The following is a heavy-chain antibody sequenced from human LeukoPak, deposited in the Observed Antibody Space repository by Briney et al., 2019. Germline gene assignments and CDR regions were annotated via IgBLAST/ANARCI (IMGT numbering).Heavy chain of an antibody. V-gene: IGHV4-30-4*01. D-gene: IGHD3-10*01. CDR1: GGSISSGDYY. CDR3: ARAPGYYGSGTPYLDY. J-gene: IGHJ4*02. CDR2: IYYSGST. Sequence: SQTLSLTCTVSGGSISSGDYYWSWIRQPPGKGLEWIGYIYYSGSTYYNPSLKSRVTISVDRSKNQFSLKLNSMTAADTAVYYCARAPGYYGSGTPYLDYWGQGTLVTVSS.